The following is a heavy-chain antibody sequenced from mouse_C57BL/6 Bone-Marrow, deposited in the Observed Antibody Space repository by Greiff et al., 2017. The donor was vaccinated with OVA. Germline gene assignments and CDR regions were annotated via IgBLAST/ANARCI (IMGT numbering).Heavy chain of an antibody. CDR1: GFTFTDYY. CDR3: ARYKPFYCDYDGDYAMDY. Sequence: EVKLVESGGGLVQPGGSLSLSCAASGFTFTDYYMSWVRQPPGKALEWLGFIRNKANGYTTEYSAYVKGRFTISRDNSQSILYLQMNALRAEDSGTYYCARYKPFYCDYDGDYAMDYWGQGTSVTVSS. J-gene: IGHJ4*01. V-gene: IGHV7-3*01. D-gene: IGHD2-4*01. CDR2: IRNKANGYTT.